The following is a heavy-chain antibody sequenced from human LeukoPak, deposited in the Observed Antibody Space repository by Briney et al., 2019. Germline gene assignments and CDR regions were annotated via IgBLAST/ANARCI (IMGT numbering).Heavy chain of an antibody. CDR2: INPNSRDT. D-gene: IGHD5-24*01. CDR3: AREKGRDGYTAFDY. CDR1: GYTFTAYY. J-gene: IGHJ4*02. Sequence: GASVKVSCKDSGYTFTAYYMHWVRQAPAQGLEWMGRINPNSRDTNYAQKFQGRVTITRDTSISTAYMELSRLRSDDTAVYYCAREKGRDGYTAFDYWGQGTLVTVSS. V-gene: IGHV1-2*06.